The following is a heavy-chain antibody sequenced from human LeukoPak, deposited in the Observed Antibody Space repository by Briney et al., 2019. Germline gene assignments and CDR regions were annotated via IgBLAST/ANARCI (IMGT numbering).Heavy chain of an antibody. Sequence: GGSLRLSCAASGFTFSSYAMSWVRQAPGKGLEWVSAISGSGGSTYYADSVKGRFTISRDNSRNTLYLQMNSLRAEDTAVYYCAKAPFYYYDSSGYQGYYFDYWGQGTLVTVSS. CDR1: GFTFSSYA. D-gene: IGHD3-22*01. CDR2: ISGSGGST. CDR3: AKAPFYYYDSSGYQGYYFDY. J-gene: IGHJ4*02. V-gene: IGHV3-23*01.